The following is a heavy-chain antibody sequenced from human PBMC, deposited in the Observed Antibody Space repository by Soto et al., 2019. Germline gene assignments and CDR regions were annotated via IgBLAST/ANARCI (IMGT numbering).Heavy chain of an antibody. D-gene: IGHD3-10*01. V-gene: IGHV1-69*01. J-gene: IGHJ5*02. CDR1: GGTFSSYA. CDR2: IIPIFGTA. Sequence: QVQLVQSGAEVKKPGSSVKVSCKASGGTFSSYAISWVRQAPGQGLEWMGGIIPIFGTANYAQKFQGRVTITADESTRAAYMELGRLISEDTAVYYCARDLRGVTAPRFDPCGQGTLVTVSS. CDR3: ARDLRGVTAPRFDP.